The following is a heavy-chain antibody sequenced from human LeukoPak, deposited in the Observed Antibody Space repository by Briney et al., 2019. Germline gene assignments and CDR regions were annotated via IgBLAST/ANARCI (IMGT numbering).Heavy chain of an antibody. D-gene: IGHD3-10*01. CDR2: INPNSGGT. J-gene: IGHJ5*02. CDR1: GYTFTGYY. V-gene: IGHV1-2*02. CDR3: ARAPKGLRDWFDP. Sequence: ASVKVSCKASGYTFTGYYMHWVRQAPGQGLEWMGWINPNSGGTNYAQKFQGRVTMTRDTSISTAYMELSRLRSDDTAVYYCARAPKGLRDWFDPWGQGTLVTVSS.